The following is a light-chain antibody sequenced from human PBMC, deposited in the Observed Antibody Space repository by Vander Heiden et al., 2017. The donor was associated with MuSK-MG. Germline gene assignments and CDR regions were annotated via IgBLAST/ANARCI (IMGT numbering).Light chain of an antibody. V-gene: IGLV2-14*03. CDR1: ISAVGGYNY. Sequence: SALTQPASVSGSPGQSITISCPGSISAVGGYNYVSWYLQHPGQSPKLMIYDVSNRPSGIANRFSGSKSVKTAALTISGRQAEDEADFYCSSYTSSSTLVFGGGTRLTVL. CDR2: DVS. CDR3: SSYTSSSTLV. J-gene: IGLJ3*02.